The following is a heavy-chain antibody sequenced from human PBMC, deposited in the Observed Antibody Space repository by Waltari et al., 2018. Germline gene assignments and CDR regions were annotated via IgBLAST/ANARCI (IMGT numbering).Heavy chain of an antibody. CDR2: IYHSGST. V-gene: IGHV4-30-2*01. CDR1: GGSISSGGYS. J-gene: IGHJ4*02. Sequence: QVQLQESGPGLVKPSQTLSLTCTVSGGSISSGGYSWSWTRQHPGKGLEWIGYIYHSGSTYYNPSLKSRVTISVDRSKNQFSLKLSSVTAADTAVYYCARARKGYYDSSGYEDYWGQGTLVTVSS. CDR3: ARARKGYYDSSGYEDY. D-gene: IGHD3-22*01.